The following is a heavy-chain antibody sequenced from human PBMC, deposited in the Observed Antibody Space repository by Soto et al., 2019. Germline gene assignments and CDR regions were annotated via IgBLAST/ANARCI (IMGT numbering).Heavy chain of an antibody. CDR2: IVVDSNTA. Sequence: QVVLLQSGAEVKEPGSSVRVSCQVSGSTFNNFAFSWVRQAPGHGPEWMGGIVVDSNTAEYSQKFQDRVTITADTSTDTLYMELGSLTFEDTAVYYCARAIKRWEVNYYFDFWGQGTLVTVSS. J-gene: IGHJ4*02. D-gene: IGHD1-26*01. CDR1: GSTFNNFA. CDR3: ARAIKRWEVNYYFDF. V-gene: IGHV1-69*06.